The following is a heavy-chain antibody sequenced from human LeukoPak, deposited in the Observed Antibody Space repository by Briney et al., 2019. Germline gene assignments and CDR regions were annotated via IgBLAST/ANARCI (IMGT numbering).Heavy chain of an antibody. V-gene: IGHV4-34*01. CDR1: GGSSSGYY. Sequence: SETLSLTCAVYGGSSSGYYWSWIRQPPGKGLEWIGEINHGGSTNYNPSLKSRVTISVDTSKNQFSLKLSSVTAADTAVYYCARVVVPAAHFYYYYYMDVWGKGTTVTVSS. CDR3: ARVVVPAAHFYYYYYMDV. CDR2: INHGGST. D-gene: IGHD2-2*01. J-gene: IGHJ6*03.